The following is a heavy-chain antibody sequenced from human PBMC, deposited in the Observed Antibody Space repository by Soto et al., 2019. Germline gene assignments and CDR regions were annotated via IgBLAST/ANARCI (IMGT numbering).Heavy chain of an antibody. J-gene: IGHJ3*02. CDR2: ISGSGGST. CDR1: GFTFSSYA. V-gene: IGHV3-23*01. CDR3: AKDRTRDPTYYDCWSGPSAAFDI. Sequence: GGSLRLSCTASGFTFSSYAMSWVRQAPGKGLEWVSAISGSGGSTDYADSVKGRFTISRDNSKNTLYLQMNSLRAEDTAVSDCAKDRTRDPTYYDCWSGPSAAFDIWGQGTMVTVSS. D-gene: IGHD3-3*01.